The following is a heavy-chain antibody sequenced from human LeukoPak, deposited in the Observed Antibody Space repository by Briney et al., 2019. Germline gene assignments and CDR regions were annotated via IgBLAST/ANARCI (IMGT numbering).Heavy chain of an antibody. J-gene: IGHJ4*02. V-gene: IGHV4-30-4*01. CDR1: GGSISGDYY. D-gene: IGHD6-25*01. CDR3: VRYSSGWDHYFDS. CDR2: IYFNGNT. Sequence: PSETLSLTCSVSGGSISGDYYWSWIRPPPGKGLEWIGYIYFNGNTHYNPSLKSRLTIAVDTSKNQFSLKLSSVTAADTAVYFCVRYSSGWDHYFDSWGQGTLVTVSS.